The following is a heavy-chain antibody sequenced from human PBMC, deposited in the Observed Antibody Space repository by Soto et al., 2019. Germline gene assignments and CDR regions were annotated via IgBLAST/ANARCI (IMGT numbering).Heavy chain of an antibody. D-gene: IGHD3-22*01. CDR2: ISSSSSYT. CDR1: GFTFSDYY. Sequence: GGSLRLSCAASGFTFSDYYMSWIRQAPGKGLEWVSYISSSSSYTNYADSVKGRLPISRDNAKNSLYLQMNSLRAEDTAVYYWARDPYYYDSSGYQGSFDYWGQGTLVTVSS. J-gene: IGHJ4*02. V-gene: IGHV3-11*06. CDR3: ARDPYYYDSSGYQGSFDY.